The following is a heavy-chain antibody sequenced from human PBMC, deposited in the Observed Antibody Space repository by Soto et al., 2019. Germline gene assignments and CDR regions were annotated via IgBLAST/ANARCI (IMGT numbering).Heavy chain of an antibody. CDR3: ARIILGYCSSTSCSRRWFDP. Sequence: GESLKISCKGSGYSFTSYWIGWVRQMPGKGLEWMGIIYPGDSDTRYSPSFQGQVTISVDKSISTAYLQWSSLKASDTAMYYCARIILGYCSSTSCSRRWFDPWGQGTLVTVSS. V-gene: IGHV5-51*01. CDR2: IYPGDSDT. CDR1: GYSFTSYW. J-gene: IGHJ5*02. D-gene: IGHD2-2*01.